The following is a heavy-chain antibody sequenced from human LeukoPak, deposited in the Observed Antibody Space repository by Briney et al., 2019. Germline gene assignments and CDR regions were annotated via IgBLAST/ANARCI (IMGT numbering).Heavy chain of an antibody. V-gene: IGHV4-59*01. J-gene: IGHJ4*02. D-gene: IGHD5-12*01. Sequence: SETLSLTCTVSGGSISSYYWSWIRQPPGKGLEWIGYIYYSGSTNYNPSLKSRVTISVDTSKNQFSLKLSSVTAADTAVYYCANGHFSGYDLYYFDYWGQGTLVTVSS. CDR3: ANGHFSGYDLYYFDY. CDR2: IYYSGST. CDR1: GGSISSYY.